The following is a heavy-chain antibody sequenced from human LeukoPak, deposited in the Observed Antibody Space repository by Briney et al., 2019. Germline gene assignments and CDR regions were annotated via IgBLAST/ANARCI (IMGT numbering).Heavy chain of an antibody. V-gene: IGHV4-61*09. CDR2: IYTSGNT. D-gene: IGHD2-21*01. CDR1: GGSISSGGYY. CDR3: ASLSIGPSPYFYYYMDV. Sequence: SQTLSLTCTVSGGSISSGGYYWGWIRQPPGKGLEWIGYIYTSGNTIYNPSLKSPVTISMDTSKNQFSLKMRSVTAADTAVYYCASLSIGPSPYFYYYMDVWGKGTSVTVSS. J-gene: IGHJ6*03.